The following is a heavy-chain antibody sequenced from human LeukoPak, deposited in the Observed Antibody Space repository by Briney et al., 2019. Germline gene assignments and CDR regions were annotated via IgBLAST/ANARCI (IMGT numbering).Heavy chain of an antibody. CDR2: IKQDGSEK. D-gene: IGHD3/OR15-3a*01. J-gene: IGHJ6*02. V-gene: IGHV3-7*03. CDR1: GFTFSSYW. Sequence: PGGSLRLSCAASGFTFSSYWMSWVRQAPGKGLEWVANIKQDGSEKYYVDSVKGRFTISRDDAKNSLYLQMNSLRAEDTAVYYCARDSKYWTPLYYYYGMDVWGQGTTVTVSS. CDR3: ARDSKYWTPLYYYYGMDV.